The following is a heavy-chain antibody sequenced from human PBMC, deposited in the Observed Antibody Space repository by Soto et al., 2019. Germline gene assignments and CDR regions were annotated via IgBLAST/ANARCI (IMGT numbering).Heavy chain of an antibody. D-gene: IGHD5-18*01. CDR1: GFSLTNVW. V-gene: IGHV3-15*07. CDR2: IKSKADGGTT. J-gene: IGHJ4*02. CDR3: SHGYEQYFES. Sequence: EVQLVESGGGLVKPGGSLRLSCAVSGFSLTNVWMNWVRQAPGKGLEWVGRIKSKADGGTTDYAAPVKGRFIISRDESKNTLYLVMNSLKIEDTAVYYCSHGYEQYFESWGQGTLVTVSS.